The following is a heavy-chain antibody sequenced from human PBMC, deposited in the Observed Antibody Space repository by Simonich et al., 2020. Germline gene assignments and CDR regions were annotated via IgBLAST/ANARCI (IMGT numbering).Heavy chain of an antibody. D-gene: IGHD3-10*01. V-gene: IGHV3-73*02. J-gene: IGHJ4*02. CDR2: IRSKANSYET. CDR3: TRFDYYGSGSYYFDY. Sequence: EVQLVESGGGLVQPGGSLKLSYAASGFTFSGSAMHWVRQASGKGLEWVGRIRSKANSYETAYAASVKGRFTISRDESKNTAYLQMNSLKTEDTAVYYCTRFDYYGSGSYYFDYWGQGTLVTVSS. CDR1: GFTFSGSA.